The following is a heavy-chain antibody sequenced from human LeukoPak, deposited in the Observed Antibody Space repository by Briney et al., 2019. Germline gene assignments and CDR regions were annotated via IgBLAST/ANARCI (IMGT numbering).Heavy chain of an antibody. V-gene: IGHV3-21*01. CDR1: GFTFSSHS. J-gene: IGHJ4*02. CDR3: ARSPAARPYYFDY. CDR2: ISSSSSYI. Sequence: GGSLRLSCAASGFTFSSHSMNWVRQAPGKGLEWVSSISSSSSYIYYADSEKGRFTISRDNAKNSLYLQMNSLRAEDTAVYYCARSPAARPYYFDYWGQGTLVTVSS. D-gene: IGHD6-6*01.